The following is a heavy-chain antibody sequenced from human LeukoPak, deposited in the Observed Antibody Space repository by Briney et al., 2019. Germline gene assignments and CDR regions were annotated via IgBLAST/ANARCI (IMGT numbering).Heavy chain of an antibody. D-gene: IGHD2-2*01. J-gene: IGHJ3*02. CDR1: GFTFSSYG. V-gene: IGHV3-30*02. CDR3: ARVYCSSTSCYGHDAFDI. CDR2: IRYDGSNK. Sequence: GGSLRLSCAASGFTFSSYGMHWVRQAPGKGLEWVAFIRYDGSNKYYADSVKGRFTISRDNSKNTLYLQMNSLRAEDTAVYYCARVYCSSTSCYGHDAFDIWGQGTMVTVSS.